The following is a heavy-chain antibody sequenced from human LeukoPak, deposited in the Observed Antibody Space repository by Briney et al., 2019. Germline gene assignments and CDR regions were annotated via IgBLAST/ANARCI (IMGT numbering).Heavy chain of an antibody. V-gene: IGHV1-46*01. Sequence: GASVKVSCKASGYTFTSYYMHWVRQAPGQGLEWMGIINPSGGSTSYAQKFQGRVTMTRDTSTSTVYMELSSLRSEDTAVYYCARDFCRDYYDSSCPKLFDPWGQGTLVTVSS. CDR2: INPSGGST. CDR3: ARDFCRDYYDSSCPKLFDP. CDR1: GYTFTSYY. J-gene: IGHJ5*02. D-gene: IGHD3-22*01.